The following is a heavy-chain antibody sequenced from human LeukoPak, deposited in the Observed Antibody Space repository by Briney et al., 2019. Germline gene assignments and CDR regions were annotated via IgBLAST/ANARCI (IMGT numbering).Heavy chain of an antibody. J-gene: IGHJ4*02. CDR3: VRAIRTGLGIGSFDG. V-gene: IGHV4-4*02. CDR2: IHHSGST. Sequence: SETLSLTCTVSGGSISSNNWWSWVRQPPGKGLEWIAEIHHSGSTNYNPSLKSRVTISVDKPNNQFSLELSSVTAADTAMYYCVRAIRTGLGIGSFDGWGQGTLVTVSS. D-gene: IGHD7-27*01. CDR1: GGSISSNNW.